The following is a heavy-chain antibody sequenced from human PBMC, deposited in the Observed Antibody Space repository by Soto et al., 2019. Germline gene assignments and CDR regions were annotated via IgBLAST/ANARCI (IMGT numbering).Heavy chain of an antibody. D-gene: IGHD5-18*01. CDR2: IDPSDSYT. V-gene: IGHV5-10-1*01. CDR3: ASRVDTAMVGGNTFYYYYGMDV. Sequence: GESLKISCKGSGYSFTRYWISWVRQMPGKGLEWTGRIDPSDSYTNYSPSFQGHVTISADKSISTAYLQWSSLKASDTAMYYCASRVDTAMVGGNTFYYYYGMDVWGQGTTVTVSS. CDR1: GYSFTRYW. J-gene: IGHJ6*02.